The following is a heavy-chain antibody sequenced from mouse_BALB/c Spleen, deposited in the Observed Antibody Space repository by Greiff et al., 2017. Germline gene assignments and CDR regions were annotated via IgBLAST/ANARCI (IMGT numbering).Heavy chain of an antibody. CDR2: IYPGDGDT. CDR1: GYTFTSYW. CDR3: ARQELGRDYFDY. Sequence: VQRVESGAELARPGASVKLSCKASGYTFTSYWMQWVKQRPGQGLEWIGAIYPGDGDTRYTQKFKGKATLTADKSSSTAYMQLSSLASEDSAVYYCARQELGRDYFDYWGQGTTLTVSS. D-gene: IGHD4-1*01. J-gene: IGHJ2*01. V-gene: IGHV1-87*01.